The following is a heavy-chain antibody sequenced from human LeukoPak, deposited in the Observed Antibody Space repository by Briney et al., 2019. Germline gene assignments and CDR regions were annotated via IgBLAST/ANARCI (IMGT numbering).Heavy chain of an antibody. CDR3: ARDLAEENSGETGAFDI. CDR2: IIPIFGTA. J-gene: IGHJ3*02. D-gene: IGHD6-19*01. V-gene: IGHV1-69*05. CDR1: GGTFSSYA. Sequence: SVKVSCKASGGTFSSYAISWVRQAPGQGLEWMGGIIPIFGTANYAQKFQGRVTVTTDESTSTAYMELSSLRSEDTAVYYCARDLAEENSGETGAFDIWGQGTMVTVSS.